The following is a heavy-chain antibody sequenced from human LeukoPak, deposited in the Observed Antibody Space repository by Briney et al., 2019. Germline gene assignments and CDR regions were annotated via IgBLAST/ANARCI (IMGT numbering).Heavy chain of an antibody. J-gene: IGHJ4*02. V-gene: IGHV4-59*01. CDR1: GASIRSSF. Sequence: NPSETLSLTCTVSGASIRSSFWNWIRQPSGRGLEWIGYLSMRGTTNYNPSLKSRVTISADTSENQFSLKVSSVTAADTAVYYCTRNRGYYVNDYWGQGILVTVSS. CDR3: TRNRGYYVNDY. D-gene: IGHD1-26*01. CDR2: LSMRGTT.